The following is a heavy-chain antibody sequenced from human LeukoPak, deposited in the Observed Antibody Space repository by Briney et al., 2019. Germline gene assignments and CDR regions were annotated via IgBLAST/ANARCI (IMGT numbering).Heavy chain of an antibody. CDR2: IIPIFGTA. CDR3: ARQGSVGATTFYAFDI. J-gene: IGHJ3*02. Sequence: SVKVSCKASGGTFISYAISWVRQAPGQGLEWMGGIIPIFGTANYAQKFQGRVTITADESTSTAYMELSSLRSEDTAVYYCARQGSVGATTFYAFDIWGQGTMVTVSS. V-gene: IGHV1-69*13. CDR1: GGTFISYA. D-gene: IGHD1-26*01.